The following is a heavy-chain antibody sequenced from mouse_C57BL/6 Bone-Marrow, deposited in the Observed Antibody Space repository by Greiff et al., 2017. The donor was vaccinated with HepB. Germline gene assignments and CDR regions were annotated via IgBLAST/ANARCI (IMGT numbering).Heavy chain of an antibody. CDR1: GFTFSNYW. V-gene: IGHV6-3*01. CDR3: TGFYITTVVAYYAMDY. CDR2: IRLKSDNYAT. D-gene: IGHD1-1*01. Sequence: EVMLVESGGGLVQPGGSMKLSCVASGFTFSNYWMNWVRQSPEKGLEWVAQIRLKSDNYATHYAESVKGRFTISRDDSKSSVYLQMHNLRAEETGIYSSTGFYITTVVAYYAMDYWGQGTSVTVSS. J-gene: IGHJ4*01.